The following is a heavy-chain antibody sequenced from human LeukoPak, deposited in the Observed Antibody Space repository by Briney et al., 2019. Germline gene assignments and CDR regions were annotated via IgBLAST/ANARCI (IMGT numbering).Heavy chain of an antibody. V-gene: IGHV3-21*01. CDR3: ARGPLGAHNYYYYYGMDV. J-gene: IGHJ6*02. Sequence: GGSLRLSCAASGFTFSSYSMNWVRQAPGKGLEWVSSISSSSSYIYYADSVKGRFTISRDNAKNSLYLQMNSLRAEDTAVYYCARGPLGAHNYYYYYGMDVWGQGTTVTVSS. CDR2: ISSSSSYI. D-gene: IGHD3-16*01. CDR1: GFTFSSYS.